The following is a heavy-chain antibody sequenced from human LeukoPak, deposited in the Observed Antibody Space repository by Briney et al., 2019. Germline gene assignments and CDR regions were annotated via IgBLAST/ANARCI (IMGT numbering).Heavy chain of an antibody. CDR2: ISSSGSTI. CDR3: ARDGVRPNDAFDI. V-gene: IGHV3-11*01. D-gene: IGHD1-1*01. J-gene: IGHJ3*02. Sequence: GGSLRLSCAASGFTFSDYYMSWIRQAPGKGLEWVSYISSSGSTIYYADSVKGRLTISRDNAKNSLYLQMNSLRAEDTAVYYCARDGVRPNDAFDIWGQGTMVTVSS. CDR1: GFTFSDYY.